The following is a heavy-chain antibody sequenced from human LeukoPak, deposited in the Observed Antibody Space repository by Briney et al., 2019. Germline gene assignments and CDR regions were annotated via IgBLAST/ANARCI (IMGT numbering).Heavy chain of an antibody. CDR3: ARDGYGYNYMDV. V-gene: IGHV3-53*01. Sequence: GGSLRLSCAASGFTFSRNFMSWVRQAPGKGLEWVSVIYSGGTTEYADSVKGRFIISRDNSKNTLYLQMNSLRAEDTAVYYCARDGYGYNYMDVWGKGTTVTVSS. D-gene: IGHD1-1*01. J-gene: IGHJ6*03. CDR2: IYSGGTT. CDR1: GFTFSRNF.